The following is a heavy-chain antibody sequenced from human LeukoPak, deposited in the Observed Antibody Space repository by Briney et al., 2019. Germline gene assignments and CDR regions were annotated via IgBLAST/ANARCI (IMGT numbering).Heavy chain of an antibody. CDR3: ATWGGGATTPVDGMDV. V-gene: IGHV1-24*01. CDR1: GYTLTELS. Sequence: ASVKVSCKVSGYTLTELSMHWVRQAPGKGLEWMGGFDPEDGETIYAQKFQGRVTMTEDTSTDTAYMELSSLRSEDTAVYYCATWGGGATTPVDGMDVWGQGTTVTVS. J-gene: IGHJ6*02. CDR2: FDPEDGET. D-gene: IGHD1-26*01.